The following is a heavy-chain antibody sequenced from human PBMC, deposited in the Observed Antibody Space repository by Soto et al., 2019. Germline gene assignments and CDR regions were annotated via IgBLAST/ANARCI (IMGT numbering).Heavy chain of an antibody. CDR1: GGCISSGGYS. CDR3: ARVPDY. V-gene: IGHV4-30-2*01. CDR2: IYHSGST. Sequence: SETLSLTCAVSGGCISSGGYSWSWIRQPPGKGLEWIGYIYHSGSTYYNPSLKSRVTISVDRSKNQFSLKLSSVTAADTAVYYYARVPDYWGQGTLVTVSS. J-gene: IGHJ4*02.